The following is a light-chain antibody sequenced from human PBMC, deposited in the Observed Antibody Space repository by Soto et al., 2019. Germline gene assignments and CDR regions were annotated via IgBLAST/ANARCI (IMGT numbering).Light chain of an antibody. Sequence: DVQMTQSPPTLSASVGDRVTITCRASQSISTWLAWYQQKPGRAPKLLMFDASNLQSGAPSRFSGSGSGTEFTLTINSLQPDDLATYYCHEYSGYEFTFGGGTKGEI. CDR1: QSISTW. J-gene: IGKJ4*01. CDR2: DAS. V-gene: IGKV1-5*01. CDR3: HEYSGYEFT.